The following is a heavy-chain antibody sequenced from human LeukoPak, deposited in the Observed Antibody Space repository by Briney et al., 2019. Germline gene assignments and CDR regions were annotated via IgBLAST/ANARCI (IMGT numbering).Heavy chain of an antibody. J-gene: IGHJ4*02. D-gene: IGHD3-10*01. CDR1: GYTFTDYY. CDR3: ARPRGEYYGSGSYHY. V-gene: IGHV1-2*02. Sequence: ASVKVSCKASGYTFTDYYMHWVRQAPGQGLEWMGWINPNTGGTNYARKFQGRVTMTRDTAIRTAYMELSRLRPDDTAVYYCARPRGEYYGSGSYHYWGLGTLVTVSS. CDR2: INPNTGGT.